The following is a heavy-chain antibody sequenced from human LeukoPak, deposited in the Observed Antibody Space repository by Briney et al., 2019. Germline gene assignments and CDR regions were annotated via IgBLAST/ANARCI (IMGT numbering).Heavy chain of an antibody. CDR3: ARSEGELLHY. D-gene: IGHD1-26*01. Sequence: SETLSLTCTVSGGSISSSSYYWGWIRQPAGKGLEWIGSIYYSGRTYYTPSLHSQVPISVDTSKNQFSLKLSSVTAADTAVYYCARSEGELLHYWGQGTLVTVSS. J-gene: IGHJ4*02. V-gene: IGHV4-39*01. CDR1: GGSISSSSYY. CDR2: IYYSGRT.